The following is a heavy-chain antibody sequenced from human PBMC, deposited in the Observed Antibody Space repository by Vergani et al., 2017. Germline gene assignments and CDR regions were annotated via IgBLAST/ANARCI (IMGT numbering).Heavy chain of an antibody. CDR2: ISSSGSL. J-gene: IGHJ3*01. CDR3: ARPVGPSAIADGYHV. D-gene: IGHD3-10*01. Sequence: QMQLQESGPGLVKPSETLSLSRRVSGDSISRSHYYWGSIRQPPGKGLEWIGSISSSGSLYYNLTLKSRLAFSVDTSKNLFSLRLKSVTATDTGMYYCARPVGPSAIADGYHVWGEGAMVTV. CDR1: GDSISRSHYY. V-gene: IGHV4-39*02.